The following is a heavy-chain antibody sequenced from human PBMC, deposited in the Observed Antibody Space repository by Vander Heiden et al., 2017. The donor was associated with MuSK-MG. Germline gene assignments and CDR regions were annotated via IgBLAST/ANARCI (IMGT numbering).Heavy chain of an antibody. D-gene: IGHD2-2*01. J-gene: IGHJ6*03. Sequence: QVQLVQSGAEVKKPGASVRVSCKASGYPFTSYYVNWVRQAPGQGLEWMGIINPSGGSATYAQRFQGRVTMTRDTSTSTVYMELSSLRSEDSAVYYCARRGLPERVVGPGDANGPVIYNNLYYMDVWGKGTTVTVSS. CDR2: INPSGGSA. CDR3: ARRGLPERVVGPGDANGPVIYNNLYYMDV. CDR1: GYPFTSYY. V-gene: IGHV1-46*03.